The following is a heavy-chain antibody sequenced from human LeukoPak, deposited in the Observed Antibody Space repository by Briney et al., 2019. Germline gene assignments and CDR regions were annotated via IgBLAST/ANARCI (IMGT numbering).Heavy chain of an antibody. D-gene: IGHD4-17*01. CDR1: GFTFSSYG. V-gene: IGHV3-30*02. CDR3: AKAPSDFTVTSAEYFQH. J-gene: IGHJ1*01. CDR2: IWYDGSNK. Sequence: GGSLRLSCAASGFTFSSYGMHWVRQAPGKGLEWVAFIWYDGSNKYYADSVKGRLTISRDNSKNTLYLQMNSLRAEDTAVYYCAKAPSDFTVTSAEYFQHWGQGTLVTVSS.